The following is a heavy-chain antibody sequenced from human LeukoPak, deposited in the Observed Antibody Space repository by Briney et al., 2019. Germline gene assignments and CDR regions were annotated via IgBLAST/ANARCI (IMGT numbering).Heavy chain of an antibody. CDR1: GYTFTSYY. CDR3: ARNLAYYDSSGPFDP. Sequence: ASVKVSCKASGYTFTSYYMHWVRQAPGQGLEWMGIINPSGGSTSYAQKFQGRVTMTRDMSTSTVYMELSSLRSEDTAVYYCARNLAYYDSSGPFDPWGQGTLVTVSS. V-gene: IGHV1-46*01. J-gene: IGHJ5*02. CDR2: INPSGGST. D-gene: IGHD3-22*01.